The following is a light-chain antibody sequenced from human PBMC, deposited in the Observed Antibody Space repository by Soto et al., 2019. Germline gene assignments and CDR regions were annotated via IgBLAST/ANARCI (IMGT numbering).Light chain of an antibody. CDR1: SSNIGAGYD. CDR3: QAYDSSLSGSGVV. Sequence: QSVLTQPPSLSGAPGQRVTISCTGSSSNIGAGYDVHWYQQLPGTAPKLLLYGNSTRPSGVPDRFSDSKSGTSASLAITGLQAEDEADYYCQAYDSSLSGSGVVFGGGTKLTVL. CDR2: GNS. V-gene: IGLV1-40*01. J-gene: IGLJ2*01.